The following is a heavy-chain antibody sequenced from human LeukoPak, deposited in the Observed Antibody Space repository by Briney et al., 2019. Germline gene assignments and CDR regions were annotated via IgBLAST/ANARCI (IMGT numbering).Heavy chain of an antibody. D-gene: IGHD3-9*01. J-gene: IGHJ4*02. CDR1: GFTFSSYW. CDR2: INQDGSEK. V-gene: IGHV3-7*03. CDR3: ARDLVGSHTGYSSGAWDY. Sequence: PGGSPRLSCVASGFTFSSYWMNWVRQAPWKGREGVANINQDGSEKYYVDSVKGRFTISRDNAKNSLYLQMNSLRAEDTAVYYCARDLVGSHTGYSSGAWDYWGQGTLVTVSS.